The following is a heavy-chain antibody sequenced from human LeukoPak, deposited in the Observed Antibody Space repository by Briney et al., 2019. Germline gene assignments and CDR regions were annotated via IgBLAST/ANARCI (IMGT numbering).Heavy chain of an antibody. V-gene: IGHV5-51*01. J-gene: IGHJ3*02. CDR2: IYPGDSDT. CDR1: GYSFTSYW. CDR3: ARLGTDAFDI. Sequence: AGESLKISCKGSGYSFTSYWIGWARQMPGKGLEWMGIIYPGDSDTRYSPSSQGQVTISADKSISTAYLQWSSLRASDTAMYYCARLGTDAFDIWGQGTMVTVSS.